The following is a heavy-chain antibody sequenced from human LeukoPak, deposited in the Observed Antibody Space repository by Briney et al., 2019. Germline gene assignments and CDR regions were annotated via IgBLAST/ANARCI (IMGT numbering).Heavy chain of an antibody. CDR3: ARGGDYGFYYFDY. CDR2: ITISSTYI. D-gene: IGHD4-17*01. V-gene: IGHV3-21*01. Sequence: GSLRLSCAASGFTFSTYNINWVRQTPGKGLEWVSSITISSTYIYYADSVKGRFTISRDNAKNSLYLQMSSLRAEDTAVYYCARGGDYGFYYFDYWGQGTLVTVSS. J-gene: IGHJ4*02. CDR1: GFTFSTYN.